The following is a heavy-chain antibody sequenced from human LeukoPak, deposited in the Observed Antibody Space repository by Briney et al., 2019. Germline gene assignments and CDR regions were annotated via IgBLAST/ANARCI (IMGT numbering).Heavy chain of an antibody. J-gene: IGHJ6*03. CDR1: GYIFTYYW. Sequence: GESLKISCKGSGYIFTYYWIGWVRQMPGKGLEWMGIIYTGDSDTRYSPSFQGQVTISADKSISTAYLQWSSLKASGTAIYYCARRAGGPNDYDHYHYLDVGGSGTTVTVSS. CDR3: ARRAGGPNDYDHYHYLDV. CDR2: IYTGDSDT. D-gene: IGHD6-25*01. V-gene: IGHV5-51*01.